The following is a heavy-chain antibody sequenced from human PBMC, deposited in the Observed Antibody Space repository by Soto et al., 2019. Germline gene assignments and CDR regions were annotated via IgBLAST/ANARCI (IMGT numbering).Heavy chain of an antibody. D-gene: IGHD2-2*02. J-gene: IGHJ6*02. Sequence: GGSLRLSCVGSGFTFSTYSINWVRQAPGTGLEWVSSISSRSDIYYADSVKVRFTIARDNAKNSVSLQMNSLRAEDTAVYYCAREYTAWPLAYGLDVWGQGTTVTVSS. V-gene: IGHV3-21*01. CDR1: GFTFSTYS. CDR2: ISSRSDI. CDR3: AREYTAWPLAYGLDV.